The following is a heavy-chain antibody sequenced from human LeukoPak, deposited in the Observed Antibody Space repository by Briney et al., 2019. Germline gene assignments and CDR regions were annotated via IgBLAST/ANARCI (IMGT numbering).Heavy chain of an antibody. CDR3: ARHFPHMDYTGWKQGWFDP. Sequence: GSLRLSCAVSGFTFNYYWMSWIRQPPGKGLEWIGTIYYSGITYYNPSLKSRVTISVDTSENQFSLRLISVTAADTAVYYCARHFPHMDYTGWKQGWFDPWGQGTLVTVSS. J-gene: IGHJ5*02. CDR1: GFTFNYY. V-gene: IGHV4-39*01. D-gene: IGHD6-19*01. CDR2: IYYSGIT.